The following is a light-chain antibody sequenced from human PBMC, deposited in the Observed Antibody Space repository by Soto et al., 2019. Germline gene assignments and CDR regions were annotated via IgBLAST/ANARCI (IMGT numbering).Light chain of an antibody. CDR1: TSNIGSNY. CDR3: ATWDDSLNGFYV. CDR2: RNN. J-gene: IGLJ1*01. Sequence: QSVLTQPPSASGTPGQGGTISCSGSTSNIGSNYVYWYQQLPGTAPKLLIYRNNQRPSGVPDRFSGSKSGTSASLAISGLRSDDEVDYFCATWDDSLNGFYVFGTGTKVTVL. V-gene: IGLV1-47*01.